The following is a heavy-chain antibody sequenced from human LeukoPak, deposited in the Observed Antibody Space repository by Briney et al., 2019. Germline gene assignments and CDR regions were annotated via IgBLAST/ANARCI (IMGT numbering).Heavy chain of an antibody. Sequence: PGGSLRLSCAASGFTFSTYWMHSVRQAPGTGLVWVSLINSDGSSTNYADSVKGRFTISRDNAKNTLYLQMNSLRAEDTAVYYCATDVPAVTIFGYWGQGTLVTVSS. D-gene: IGHD2-2*01. J-gene: IGHJ4*02. V-gene: IGHV3-74*01. CDR2: INSDGSST. CDR1: GFTFSTYW. CDR3: ATDVPAVTIFGY.